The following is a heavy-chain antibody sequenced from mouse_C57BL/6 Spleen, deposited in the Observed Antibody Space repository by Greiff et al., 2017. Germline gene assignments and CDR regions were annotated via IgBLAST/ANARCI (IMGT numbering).Heavy chain of an antibody. J-gene: IGHJ2*01. CDR3: ARGGGRPYFDD. CDR1: GYTFTDYY. CDR2: INPNNGGT. Sequence: EVQLQQSGPELVQPGASVKISCKASGYTFTDYYMNWVKQSHGKSLEWIGDINPNNGGTSYNQKFKGKATLTVDKSSSTAYMELRSLTSEDSAVYYCARGGGRPYFDDWGQGTTLTVSS. V-gene: IGHV1-26*01. D-gene: IGHD1-2*01.